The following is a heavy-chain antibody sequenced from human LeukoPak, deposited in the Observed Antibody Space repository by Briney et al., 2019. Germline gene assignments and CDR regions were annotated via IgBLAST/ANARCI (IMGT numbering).Heavy chain of an antibody. CDR3: AKSVAAADHYYYYYGMDV. J-gene: IGHJ6*02. D-gene: IGHD6-13*01. CDR2: ISGSGGST. V-gene: IGHV3-23*01. CDR1: GFTFSSYA. Sequence: PGGSLRLSCAASGFTFSSYAMSWVCQAPGKGLEWVSAISGSGGSTYYADSVKGRFTISRDNSKNTLYLQMNSLRAEDTAVYYCAKSVAAADHYYYYYGMDVWGQGTTVTVSS.